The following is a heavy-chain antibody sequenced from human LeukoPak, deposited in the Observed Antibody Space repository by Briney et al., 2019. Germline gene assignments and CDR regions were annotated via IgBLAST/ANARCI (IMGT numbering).Heavy chain of an antibody. V-gene: IGHV4-34*01. Sequence: SETLSLTCAVYGGSFSGYYWSWIRQPPGKGLEWIGEINHSGSTNCNPPLKSRVTISIDMSKNQFSLKLSSVTAADTAVYFCAREYSTSSTAFDIWGQGTMVTVSS. J-gene: IGHJ3*02. CDR1: GGSFSGYY. CDR2: INHSGST. D-gene: IGHD6-6*01. CDR3: AREYSTSSTAFDI.